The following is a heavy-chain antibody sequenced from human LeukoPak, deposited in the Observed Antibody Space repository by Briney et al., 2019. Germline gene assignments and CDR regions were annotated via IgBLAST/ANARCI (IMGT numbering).Heavy chain of an antibody. CDR1: GFRFSSYW. J-gene: IGHJ4*02. D-gene: IGHD3-3*01. CDR2: INQNRSGK. CDR3: ARGGPQLRFFEWLSPFDN. V-gene: IGHV3-7*01. Sequence: GGSLRLSCVASGFRFSSYWMSWVRQAPGKGLEWVATINQNRSGKYFVDSVKGRFAISRDNAKNSMYLQMDSLRAEDTAVYYCARGGPQLRFFEWLSPFDNWGQGALVTVSP.